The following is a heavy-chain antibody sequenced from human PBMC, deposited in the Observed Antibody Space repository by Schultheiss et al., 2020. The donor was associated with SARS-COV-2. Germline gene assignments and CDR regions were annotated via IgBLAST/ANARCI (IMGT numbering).Heavy chain of an antibody. J-gene: IGHJ4*02. CDR1: GFTVSNAW. CDR3: TTLRFPDY. V-gene: IGHV3-73*01. D-gene: IGHD3-3*01. CDR2: IKSKANSYAT. Sequence: GGSLRLSCAASGFTVSNAWMSWVRQAPGKGLEWVGRIKSKANSYATAYAASVKGRFTISRDDSKNTAYLQMNSLKTEDTAVYYCTTLRFPDYWGQGTLVTVSS.